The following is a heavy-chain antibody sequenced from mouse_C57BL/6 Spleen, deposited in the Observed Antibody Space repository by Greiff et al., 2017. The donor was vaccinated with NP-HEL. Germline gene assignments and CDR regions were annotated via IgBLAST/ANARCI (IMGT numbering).Heavy chain of an antibody. CDR3: ARQLRLRGTYYFDY. V-gene: IGHV1-26*01. D-gene: IGHD3-2*02. CDR1: GYTFTDYY. CDR2: INPNNGGT. Sequence: VQLQQSGPELVKPGASVKISCKASGYTFTDYYMNWVKQSHGKSLEWIGDINPNNGGTSYNQKFKGKATLTVDKSSSTAYMELRSLTSEDSAVYYCARQLRLRGTYYFDYWGQGTTLTVSS. J-gene: IGHJ2*01.